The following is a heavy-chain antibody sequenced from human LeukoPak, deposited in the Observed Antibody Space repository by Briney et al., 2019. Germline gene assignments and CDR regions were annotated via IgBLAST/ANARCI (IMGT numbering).Heavy chain of an antibody. D-gene: IGHD2-2*01. CDR3: AKGYCSSTSCRFDY. CDR2: ISWNSGSI. J-gene: IGHJ4*02. CDR1: GFTFDDYA. V-gene: IGHV3-9*03. Sequence: GRSLRLSCAASGFTFDDYAMHWVRQAPGKGLECVSGISWNSGSIGYADSVKGRFTISRDNAKNSLYLQMNSLRAEDMALYYCAKGYCSSTSCRFDYWGQGALVTVSS.